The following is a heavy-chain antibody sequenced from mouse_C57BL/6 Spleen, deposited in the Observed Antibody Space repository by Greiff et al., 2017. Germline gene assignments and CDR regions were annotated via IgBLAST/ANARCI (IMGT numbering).Heavy chain of an antibody. V-gene: IGHV14-2*01. CDR2: IDPAGGGT. CDR1: GFNIKDYY. D-gene: IGHD1-2*01. Sequence: VQLQPPGAELVKPGASVKLSCTASGFNIKDYYMHWVKQRTEQGLEWIGRIDPAGGGTKYAPKFQGKATITADPSSTTAYLQLSSLTAEDNAVYYCHYDGYYYAMDYWGQGTSVTVSS. J-gene: IGHJ4*01. CDR3: HYDGYYYAMDY.